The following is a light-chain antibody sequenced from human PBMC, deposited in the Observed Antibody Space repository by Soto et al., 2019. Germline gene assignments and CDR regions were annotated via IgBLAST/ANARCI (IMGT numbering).Light chain of an antibody. CDR1: VSVSSR. CDR3: QQRDYWQVT. Sequence: EIVLTQSPVTLSLSPGERVALSCRASVSVSSRLAWYQQKPGQAPRLLIYDISKRATGIPARFSGSGSGTDFTLTITSLEPEDFAVYYCQQRDYWQVTFGQGTRLEIK. CDR2: DIS. J-gene: IGKJ5*01. V-gene: IGKV3-11*01.